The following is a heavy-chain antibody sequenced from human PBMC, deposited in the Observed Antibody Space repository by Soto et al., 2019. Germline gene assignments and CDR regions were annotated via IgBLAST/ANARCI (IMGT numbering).Heavy chain of an antibody. CDR3: ARDSAGYYSHFVY. Sequence: QVYLVQSGAEVKKPGSSVKVSCKALRGTFTNYAFSWVRQAPGQGLEWMGGIMPFFGSGNYAQKFKGRINITADEYTSSVYLELTSLRSEATAVYYCARDSAGYYSHFVYWGQGTLVTVSS. V-gene: IGHV1-69*01. D-gene: IGHD3-22*01. J-gene: IGHJ4*02. CDR2: IMPFFGSG. CDR1: RGTFTNYA.